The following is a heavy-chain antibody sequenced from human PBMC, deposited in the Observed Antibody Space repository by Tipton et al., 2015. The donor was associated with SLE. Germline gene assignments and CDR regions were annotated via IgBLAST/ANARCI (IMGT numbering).Heavy chain of an antibody. Sequence: SLRLSCTASGFTFGDYAMSWFRQAPGKGLEWVSVIYSGGSTYYADSVKGRFTISRDNSKNTLYLQMNSLRAEDTAVYYCAGGTTVVRGDYWGQGTLVTVSS. CDR1: GFTFGDYA. CDR3: AGGTTVVRGDY. D-gene: IGHD4-23*01. J-gene: IGHJ4*02. CDR2: IYSGGST. V-gene: IGHV3-66*02.